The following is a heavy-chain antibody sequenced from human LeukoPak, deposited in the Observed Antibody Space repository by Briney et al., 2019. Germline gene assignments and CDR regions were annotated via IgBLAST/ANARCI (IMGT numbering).Heavy chain of an antibody. Sequence: SDTLSLTCAVSGYSISSNHWWGWIRQPPGKGLEWIGYIFYAGSTYYNPSLKSRVTMSVDTSKNQFSLRLSSVTAVDTAVYYCARIGPILGAAWVDYWGQGTLISVSS. J-gene: IGHJ4*02. CDR1: GYSISSNHW. V-gene: IGHV4-28*01. CDR2: IFYAGST. CDR3: ARIGPILGAAWVDY. D-gene: IGHD3-3*02.